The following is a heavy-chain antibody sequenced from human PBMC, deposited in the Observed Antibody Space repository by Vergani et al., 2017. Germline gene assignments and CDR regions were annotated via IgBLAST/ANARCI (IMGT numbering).Heavy chain of an antibody. CDR3: ARSRDTYYYDSSGYPYLNWFDP. CDR1: GGSISSSSYY. CDR2: IYYSGST. J-gene: IGHJ5*02. D-gene: IGHD3-22*01. V-gene: IGHV4-39*07. Sequence: QLQLQESGPGLVQPSETLSLTCTVSGGSISSSSYYWGWIRQPPGKGLEWIGSIYYSGSTYYNPSLKSRVTISVDTSKNQFSLKLSSVTAADTAVYYCARSRDTYYYDSSGYPYLNWFDPWGQGTLVTVSS.